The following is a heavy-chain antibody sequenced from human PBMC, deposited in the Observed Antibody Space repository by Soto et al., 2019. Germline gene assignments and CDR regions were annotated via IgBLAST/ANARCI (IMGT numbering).Heavy chain of an antibody. CDR1: GGSVSSGSYY. J-gene: IGHJ5*02. Sequence: SETLSLTCTVSGGSVSSGSYYWSWIRQPPGKGLEWIGYIYYSRSTNDNPSLKSPVTISVDTSKNQFSLKLSSVTAADTAVYYCARDGGYSGYETYNWLDPWGQGTLVTVSS. V-gene: IGHV4-61*01. CDR3: ARDGGYSGYETYNWLDP. D-gene: IGHD5-12*01. CDR2: IYYSRST.